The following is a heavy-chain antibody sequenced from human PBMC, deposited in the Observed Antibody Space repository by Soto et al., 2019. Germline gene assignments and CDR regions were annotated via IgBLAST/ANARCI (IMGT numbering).Heavy chain of an antibody. Sequence: GASVKVSCKASGYTFTSYDINWVRQATGQGLEWMGWMNPNSGNTGYAQKFQGRVTMTRNTSISTAYMELSSLRSEDTAVYYCALLGYCTNGVCYQPYYYGMDVWGQGTTVTV. CDR2: MNPNSGNT. V-gene: IGHV1-8*01. CDR3: ALLGYCTNGVCYQPYYYGMDV. D-gene: IGHD2-8*01. CDR1: GYTFTSYD. J-gene: IGHJ6*02.